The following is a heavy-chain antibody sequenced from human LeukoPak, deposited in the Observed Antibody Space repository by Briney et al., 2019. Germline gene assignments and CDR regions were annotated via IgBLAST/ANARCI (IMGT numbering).Heavy chain of an antibody. CDR3: ARAQLTYYYDSVFDY. Sequence: PSETLSLTCTVSGGSISSSSYYWGWIRQPPGKGLEWIGSIYYSGRTYYNPSLKSRVTISVDTSKNQFSLKLSSVTAADTAVYYCARAQLTYYYDSVFDYWGQGTLVTVSS. CDR2: IYYSGRT. CDR1: GGSISSSSYY. J-gene: IGHJ4*02. D-gene: IGHD3-22*01. V-gene: IGHV4-39*01.